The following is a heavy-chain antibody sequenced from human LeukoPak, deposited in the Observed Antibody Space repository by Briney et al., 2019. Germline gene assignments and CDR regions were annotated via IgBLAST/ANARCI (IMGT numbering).Heavy chain of an antibody. Sequence: GASVKVSCKASGGTFSSYAISWVRQAPGQGLEWMGRIIPILGIANYAQKFQGRVTITADKSTSTAYMELSSLRSEDTAVYYCARISSSGWQQYGMHVWGQGTTVTVSS. J-gene: IGHJ6*02. D-gene: IGHD6-19*01. V-gene: IGHV1-69*04. CDR2: IIPILGIA. CDR3: ARISSSGWQQYGMHV. CDR1: GGTFSSYA.